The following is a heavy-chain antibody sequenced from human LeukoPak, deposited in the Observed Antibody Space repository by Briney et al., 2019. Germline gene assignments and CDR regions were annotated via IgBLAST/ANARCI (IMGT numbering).Heavy chain of an antibody. CDR1: GFTFSSYW. D-gene: IGHD1-7*01. V-gene: IGHV3-7*03. CDR3: ARDRVAGTSPKIDY. Sequence: PGGSLRLSCAASGFTFSSYWMSWVRQAPGKGLEWVASIKQDGSEKFYVDSVKGRFTISRDNAKNSLYLQMNSLRAEDTALYYCARDRVAGTSPKIDYWGQGTMVTVSS. J-gene: IGHJ4*02. CDR2: IKQDGSEK.